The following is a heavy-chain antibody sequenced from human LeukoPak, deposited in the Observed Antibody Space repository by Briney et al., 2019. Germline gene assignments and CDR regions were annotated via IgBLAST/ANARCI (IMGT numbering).Heavy chain of an antibody. D-gene: IGHD3-22*01. CDR1: GFTFSGSA. V-gene: IGHV3-73*01. CDR3: TRPGLGYYYDAFDI. Sequence: TGGSLRLSCAASGFTFSGSAMHWVRQASGKGLEWVSRIRSKANSYATAYAASVKGRFTISRDDSKNTAYLQMNSLKTEDTAVYYCTRPGLGYYYDAFDIWGQGTMVTVSS. J-gene: IGHJ3*02. CDR2: IRSKANSYAT.